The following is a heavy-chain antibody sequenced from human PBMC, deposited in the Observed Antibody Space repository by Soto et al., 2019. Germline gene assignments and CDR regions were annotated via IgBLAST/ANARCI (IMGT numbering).Heavy chain of an antibody. V-gene: IGHV3-13*04. CDR1: GFTFSKFD. Sequence: GGSLRLSCEASGFTFSKFDMHWVRQPTGKGLEWVSTIGISGDTYYAVSVKGRFTISRDNAKNSLSLQMNSLRAGDTALYFCARGQEVGAHFFDSWGQGTQVTVS. CDR3: ARGQEVGAHFFDS. J-gene: IGHJ4*02. CDR2: IGISGDT. D-gene: IGHD2-15*01.